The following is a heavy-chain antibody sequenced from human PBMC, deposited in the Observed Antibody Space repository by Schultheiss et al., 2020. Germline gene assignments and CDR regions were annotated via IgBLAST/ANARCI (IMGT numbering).Heavy chain of an antibody. CDR3: ARGYSSWHAFDI. V-gene: IGHV4-31*03. J-gene: IGHJ3*02. D-gene: IGHD6-6*01. Sequence: SETLSLTCTVSGGSISSGGYYWSWIRQHPGKGLEWIGYIYYSGSTYYNPSLKSRVTISVDTSKNQFSLKLSSVTAADTAVYYCARGYSSWHAFDIWGQGTMVTVS. CDR1: GGSISSGGYY. CDR2: IYYSGST.